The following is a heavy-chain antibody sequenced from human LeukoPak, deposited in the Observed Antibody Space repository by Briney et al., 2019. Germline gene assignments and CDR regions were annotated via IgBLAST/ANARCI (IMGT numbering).Heavy chain of an antibody. J-gene: IGHJ4*02. D-gene: IGHD6-19*01. CDR2: INPDESEK. CDR1: GFTLSNYW. Sequence: GGYLRLSCAASGFTLSNYWMSWVRQAPGRGLEWVAKINPDESEKYYEDSVKGRFTISRDNADNSLYLHMNTLRAEDTAVYYCARFRTVAGNPLDYWGQGTLVTVSS. V-gene: IGHV3-7*03. CDR3: ARFRTVAGNPLDY.